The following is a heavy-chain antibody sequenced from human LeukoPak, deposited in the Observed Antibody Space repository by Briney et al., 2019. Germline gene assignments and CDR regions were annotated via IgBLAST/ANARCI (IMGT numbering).Heavy chain of an antibody. CDR2: INSDGSST. CDR3: IRDYPYGDYPGYFDY. CDR1: GFTFSTYW. J-gene: IGHJ4*02. V-gene: IGHV3-74*01. D-gene: IGHD4-17*01. Sequence: GGSLRLSCAASGFTFSTYWMHWVRQAPGKGLVWVSRINSDGSSTSYADSVKGRFTISRDNAKNTLYLQMNSLRAEDTAVYYCIRDYPYGDYPGYFDYWGQGTLVTVSS.